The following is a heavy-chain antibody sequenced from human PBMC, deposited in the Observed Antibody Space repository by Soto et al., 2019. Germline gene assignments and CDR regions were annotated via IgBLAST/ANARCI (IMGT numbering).Heavy chain of an antibody. D-gene: IGHD3-22*01. CDR2: IYYSGST. Sequence: SETLSLTCTVSGGSISSGDYYWSWIRQPPGKGLEWIGYIYYSGSTYYNPSLKSRVTISVDTSKNQFSLKLSSVTAADTAVYYCARADYYDSSGYYYLVYWGQGTLVTVSS. CDR1: GGSISSGDYY. J-gene: IGHJ4*02. V-gene: IGHV4-30-4*01. CDR3: ARADYYDSSGYYYLVY.